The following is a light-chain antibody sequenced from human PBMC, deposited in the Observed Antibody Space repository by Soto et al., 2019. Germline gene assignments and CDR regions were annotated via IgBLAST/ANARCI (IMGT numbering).Light chain of an antibody. CDR2: GAS. CDR3: LQDINYPWT. V-gene: IGKV1-6*01. Sequence: IQMTQSPSSLSASVGDRVTITCQASQDIRNCLNWYQQKPGKPPKVLIYGASNLQSGVPPRFSGSGSGTDFTLAISSLQPEDSATYYCLQDINYPWTFGQGTKVEIK. J-gene: IGKJ1*01. CDR1: QDIRNC.